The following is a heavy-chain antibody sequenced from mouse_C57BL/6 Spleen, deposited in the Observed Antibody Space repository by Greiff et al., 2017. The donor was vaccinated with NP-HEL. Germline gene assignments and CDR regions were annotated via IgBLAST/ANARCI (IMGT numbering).Heavy chain of an antibody. CDR2: IWSGGST. D-gene: IGHD2-1*01. CDR3: ARKGVYYGNSFDY. V-gene: IGHV2-2*01. CDR1: GFSLTSYG. Sequence: VQLQQSGPGLVQPSQSLSITCTVSGFSLTSYGVHWVRQSPGKGLEWLGVIWSGGSTDYNAAFIFRLSISKDNSKSQVFFKMNSLQADDTAIYYSARKGVYYGNSFDYWGQGTTLTVSS. J-gene: IGHJ2*01.